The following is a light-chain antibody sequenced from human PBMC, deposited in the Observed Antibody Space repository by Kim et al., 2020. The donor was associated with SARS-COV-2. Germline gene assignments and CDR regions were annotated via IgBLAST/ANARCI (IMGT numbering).Light chain of an antibody. Sequence: QSALTQPASVSGSPGQSITISCTGTNSDVGNYNLVSWYQQHPDKAPKLMIYEVTKRPSGVSNRFSGSKSGNTASLTISGLQAEDEADYYCCSYAGSSTVVFGGGTQLTVL. CDR3: CSYAGSSTVV. V-gene: IGLV2-23*02. CDR1: NSDVGNYNL. CDR2: EVT. J-gene: IGLJ2*01.